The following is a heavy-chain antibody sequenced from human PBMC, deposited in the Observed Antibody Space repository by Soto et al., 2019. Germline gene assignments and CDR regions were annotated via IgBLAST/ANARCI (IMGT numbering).Heavy chain of an antibody. CDR3: ASGVYCSSTSCYTWGEGERDYYYGMDV. V-gene: IGHV1-2*02. J-gene: IGHJ6*02. CDR2: SNPNSGGP. D-gene: IGHD2-2*02. Sequence: ASVKVSCKASGYTFTGYDMHWVGQSPGQGLEWMGWSNPNSGGPNYAQKFQGRVTMTRDTSISTAHMELSRLRSDGTAVYYCASGVYCSSTSCYTWGEGERDYYYGMDVWGQGTTVTVSS. CDR1: GYTFTGYD.